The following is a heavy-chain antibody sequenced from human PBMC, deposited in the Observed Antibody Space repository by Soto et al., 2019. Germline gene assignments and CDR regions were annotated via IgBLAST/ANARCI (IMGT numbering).Heavy chain of an antibody. V-gene: IGHV4-31*03. CDR3: ARSLMIRSGGVTEPILWSFEL. CDR2: IYFTGST. CDR1: GGSISGGYY. Sequence: QVQLPESGPGLVKPSQTLSLPCTVSGGSISGGYYWTWIRQSPEKGLEWIGYIYFTGSTDYNPSLTSRVVISLDTSENQFSLRLKSVPAADTAVYYCARSLMIRSGGVTEPILWSFELWGRGTLVTVSS. D-gene: IGHD3-16*01. J-gene: IGHJ2*01.